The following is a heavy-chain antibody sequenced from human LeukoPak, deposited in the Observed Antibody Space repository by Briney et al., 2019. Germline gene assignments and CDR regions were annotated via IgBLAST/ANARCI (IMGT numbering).Heavy chain of an antibody. Sequence: WIVYIYYSGSPNYNPSLKSRVTISVDTSKNQFSLKLSSVTAADTAVYYCARMYYYENEFDYWGQGTLVTVSS. CDR2: IYYSGSP. V-gene: IGHV4-59*01. D-gene: IGHD3-22*01. J-gene: IGHJ4*02. CDR3: ARMYYYENEFDY.